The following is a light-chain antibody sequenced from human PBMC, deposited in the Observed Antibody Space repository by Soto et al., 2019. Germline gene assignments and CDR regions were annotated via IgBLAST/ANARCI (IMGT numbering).Light chain of an antibody. V-gene: IGKV1-39*01. CDR3: QQTYNTPHT. Sequence: DIQMTQSPSSLSASVGDRVTLTCRASQSLSKYLNWYQQKPGKAPNLLIYAASSLQSGVPSRFSGSGSGTEFALTISSLQPEDFAIYYCQQTYNTPHTFGQGTKLEIK. CDR1: QSLSKY. J-gene: IGKJ2*01. CDR2: AAS.